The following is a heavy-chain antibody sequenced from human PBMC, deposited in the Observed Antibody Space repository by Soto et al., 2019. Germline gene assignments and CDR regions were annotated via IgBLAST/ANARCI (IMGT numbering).Heavy chain of an antibody. CDR2: IIPIFGTA. CDR1: GGTFSSYA. J-gene: IGHJ6*02. V-gene: IGHV1-69*01. Sequence: QVQLVQSGAEVKKPGSSVKVSCKASGGTFSSYAISWVRQAPRQGLEWMGGIIPIFGTANYAQKFQGRVTITADESTSTAYMELSSLRSEDTAVYYCARMGRYSDYYYYGMDVWGQGTTVTVSS. CDR3: ARMGRYSDYYYYGMDV. D-gene: IGHD5-18*01.